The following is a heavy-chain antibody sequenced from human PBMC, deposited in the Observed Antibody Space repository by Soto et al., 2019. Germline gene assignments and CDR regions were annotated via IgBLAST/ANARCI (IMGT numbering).Heavy chain of an antibody. Sequence: GSLRLSCAASGFIVSSNYMTWVRQAPGRGLEWVSVIYTGGGTYYSDAVKGRFTMSRDNWENTVSLQMDNLRAEDTAIYYCARTATNGHSNPYDLWRHGTLVTVSA. J-gene: IGHJ4*01. CDR1: GFIVSSNY. CDR2: IYTGGGT. D-gene: IGHD2-8*01. V-gene: IGHV3-53*01. CDR3: ARTATNGHSNPYDL.